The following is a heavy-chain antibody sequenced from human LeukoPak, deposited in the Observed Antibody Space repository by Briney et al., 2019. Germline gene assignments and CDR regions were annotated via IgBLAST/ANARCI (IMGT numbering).Heavy chain of an antibody. Sequence: GGSLRLSCAASGLAFSSYAMSWVRQAPGMGLEWVSGISGSGGSTYYADSVRGRFSISRDNSKNTLYLQMNRLRAEDTAFYYCAKLYYDYVWGSYRYYFFDSWGQGTLVTVSS. V-gene: IGHV3-23*01. D-gene: IGHD3-16*02. J-gene: IGHJ4*02. CDR1: GLAFSSYA. CDR3: AKLYYDYVWGSYRYYFFDS. CDR2: ISGSGGST.